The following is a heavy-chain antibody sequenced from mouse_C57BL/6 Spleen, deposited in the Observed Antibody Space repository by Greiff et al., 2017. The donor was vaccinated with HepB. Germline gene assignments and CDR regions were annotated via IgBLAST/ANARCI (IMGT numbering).Heavy chain of an antibody. Sequence: VQLQQPGAELVRPGSSVKLSCKASGYTFTSYWMHWVKQRPIQGLEWIGNIDPSDSETHYNQKFKDKATLTVDKSSSTAYMQLSSLTSEDSAVYYCARSPYGYDCGYAMDYWGQGTSVTVSS. J-gene: IGHJ4*01. D-gene: IGHD2-2*01. CDR1: GYTFTSYW. CDR2: IDPSDSET. CDR3: ARSPYGYDCGYAMDY. V-gene: IGHV1-52*01.